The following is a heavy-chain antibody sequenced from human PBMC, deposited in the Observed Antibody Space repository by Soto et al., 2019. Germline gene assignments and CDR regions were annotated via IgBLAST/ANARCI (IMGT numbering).Heavy chain of an antibody. Sequence: HVHLLQAGAEGKKPGASVKVSCRSSVYTFTSYDSNWVRQATGRGLEWMGWMNPNSGNTGYAQKFQGRVPMPRNTSISTAYMELSSLRSEDTAVYYCARGRRRQLLYGFDPWGQGTLVTVSS. V-gene: IGHV1-8*01. D-gene: IGHD2-2*02. J-gene: IGHJ5*02. CDR2: MNPNSGNT. CDR3: ARGRRRQLLYGFDP. CDR1: VYTFTSYD.